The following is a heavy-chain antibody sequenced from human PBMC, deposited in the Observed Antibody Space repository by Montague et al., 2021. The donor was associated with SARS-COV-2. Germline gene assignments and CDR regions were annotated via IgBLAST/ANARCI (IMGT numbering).Heavy chain of an antibody. CDR1: GFSLSTSGTC. V-gene: IGHV2-70*11. CDR2: IDWXDEK. CDR3: ARETGTTVSLDY. D-gene: IGHD1-7*01. J-gene: IGHJ4*02. Sequence: PALVKPTQTLTLTCTFSGFSLSTSGTCVSWIRQPPGKALEWLARIDWXDEKYYSTSLKTRLTISKDTSKNQVVLTMTNMDPVDTATYYCARETGTTVSLDYWGQGALVTVSS.